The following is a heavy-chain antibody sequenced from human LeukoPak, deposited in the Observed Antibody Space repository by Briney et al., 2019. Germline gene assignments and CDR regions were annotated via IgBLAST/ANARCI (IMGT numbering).Heavy chain of an antibody. CDR3: ARAPGRPAAVFGY. Sequence: SETLSLTCAVYGGSFRGYYWSWICQPPGKGLEWIGEINHSGSTKYNPSLKSRVTISVDTSKNQFSLKLSSVTAADTAVYYCARAPGRPAAVFGYWGQGTLAIVSS. CDR2: INHSGST. D-gene: IGHD2-2*01. J-gene: IGHJ4*02. V-gene: IGHV4-34*01. CDR1: GGSFRGYY.